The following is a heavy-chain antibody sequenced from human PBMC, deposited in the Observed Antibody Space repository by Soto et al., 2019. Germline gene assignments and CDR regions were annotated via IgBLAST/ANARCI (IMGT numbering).Heavy chain of an antibody. CDR2: IRQDESEK. V-gene: IGHV3-7*03. CDR3: TNDKFSGSYYVRGLTYYFEY. CDR1: GLTFSDYW. Sequence: EVQLVESGGGLVQPGGSLRLSCAVSGLTFSDYWMSWVRRAPGKGLEGVANIRQDESEKNYADSVKGRFTISRDNAKSSVYLQMNSLRAEDTAVYYCTNDKFSGSYYVRGLTYYFEYWGQGTLVTVSS. D-gene: IGHD1-26*01. J-gene: IGHJ4*02.